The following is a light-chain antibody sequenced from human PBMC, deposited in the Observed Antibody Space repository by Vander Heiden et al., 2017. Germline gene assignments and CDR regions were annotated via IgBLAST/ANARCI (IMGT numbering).Light chain of an antibody. Sequence: DIQLSQSPPSLSAFVGDRVTITCRSSRDIRTYLNWYHQKRGESPKLLIYGASTVHSGVPSRLSGSGSATHFTLTINGLQVDDVGTYFCQQSYNMFSFGAGTQV. CDR1: RDIRTY. J-gene: IGKJ4*01. CDR2: GAS. CDR3: QQSYNMFS. V-gene: IGKV1-39*01.